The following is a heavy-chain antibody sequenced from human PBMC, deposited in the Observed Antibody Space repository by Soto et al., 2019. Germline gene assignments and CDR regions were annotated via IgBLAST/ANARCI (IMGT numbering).Heavy chain of an antibody. CDR1: GFTFSSYS. CDR2: SSSSSTI. V-gene: IGHV3-48*02. J-gene: IGHJ4*02. Sequence: GGSLRLSCAASGFTFSSYSMNWVRRAPGKGLEWVSYSSSSSTIYYADSVKGRFTISRDNAKNSLYLQMNSLRDEDTAVYYCARENDDFWSGYYKGEIDYWGQGTLVTVS. D-gene: IGHD3-3*01. CDR3: ARENDDFWSGYYKGEIDY.